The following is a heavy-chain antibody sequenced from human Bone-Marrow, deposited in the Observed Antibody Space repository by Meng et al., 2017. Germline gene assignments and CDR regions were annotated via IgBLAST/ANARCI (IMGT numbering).Heavy chain of an antibody. CDR3: AKDVERWAFDI. CDR1: GFTFSDYY. J-gene: IGHJ3*02. Sequence: GGSLRLSCAASGFTFSDYYMSWIRQAPGKGLEWVSYISSSGSTIYYADSVKGRFTISRDNAKNSLYLQMNSLRAEDTAVYYCAKDVERWAFDIWGQGTTVTVSS. V-gene: IGHV3-11*01. D-gene: IGHD1-1*01. CDR2: ISSSGSTI.